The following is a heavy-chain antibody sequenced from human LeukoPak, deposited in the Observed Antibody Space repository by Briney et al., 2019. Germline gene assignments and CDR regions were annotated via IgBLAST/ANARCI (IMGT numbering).Heavy chain of an antibody. CDR3: ASEGSIVVVVAALDY. J-gene: IGHJ4*02. V-gene: IGHV3-30-3*01. D-gene: IGHD2-15*01. CDR2: ISYDGSNK. Sequence: GRSLRLSCAASGFTFSSYAMHWVRQAPGKGLEWVAVISYDGSNKYYADSVKGRFTISRDNSKNTLYLQMNSLRAEDTAVYYCASEGSIVVVVAALDYWGQGTLVTVSS. CDR1: GFTFSSYA.